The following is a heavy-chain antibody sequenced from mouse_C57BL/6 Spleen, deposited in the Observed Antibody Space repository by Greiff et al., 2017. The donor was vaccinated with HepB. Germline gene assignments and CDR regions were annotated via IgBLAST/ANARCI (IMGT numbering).Heavy chain of an antibody. D-gene: IGHD2-4*01. V-gene: IGHV5-4*03. Sequence: DVMLVESGGGLVKPGGSLKLSCAASGFTFSSYAMSWVRQTPEKRLEWVATISDGGSYTYYPDNVKCRFTISRDNAKNNLYLQMSHLKSEDTAMYYCARDYDYDGGFAYWGQGTLVTVSA. CDR1: GFTFSSYA. CDR2: ISDGGSYT. J-gene: IGHJ3*01. CDR3: ARDYDYDGGFAY.